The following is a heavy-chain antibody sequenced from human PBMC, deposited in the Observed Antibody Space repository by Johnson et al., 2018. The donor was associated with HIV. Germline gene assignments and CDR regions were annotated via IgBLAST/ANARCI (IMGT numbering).Heavy chain of an antibody. CDR1: GFTFSSYA. CDR2: ISYDGSNK. Sequence: VQLVESGGGVVQPGRSLRLSCAASGFTFSSYAMHWVRQAPGKGLEWVAVISYDGSNKYYADSVKGRFTISRDNSKTTLSLQMNSLRPEDTALYFCSRDSGAPGNDAFDIWGQGTMVTVSS. V-gene: IGHV3-30*04. D-gene: IGHD1-26*01. CDR3: SRDSGAPGNDAFDI. J-gene: IGHJ3*02.